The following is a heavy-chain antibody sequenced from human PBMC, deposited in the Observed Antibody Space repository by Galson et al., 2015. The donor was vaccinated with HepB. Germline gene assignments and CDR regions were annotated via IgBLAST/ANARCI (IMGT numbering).Heavy chain of an antibody. CDR3: AKDQGNSRDFFDY. Sequence: SLRLSCAASTFIFSTYSMNWVRQAPGKGLECISYISSSSSTIYYADSVKGRFTISRDNAKNSLYLQMNSLRAEDTAIYYCAKDQGNSRDFFDYWGQGTLVIVSS. V-gene: IGHV3-48*04. CDR2: ISSSSSTI. CDR1: TFIFSTYS. J-gene: IGHJ4*02. D-gene: IGHD4-23*01.